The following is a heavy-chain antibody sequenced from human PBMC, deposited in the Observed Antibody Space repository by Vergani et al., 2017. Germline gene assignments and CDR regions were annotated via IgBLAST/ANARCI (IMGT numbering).Heavy chain of an antibody. J-gene: IGHJ4*02. CDR1: RYSFTNYW. CDR3: ARLYGRDSSGSKYFDY. V-gene: IGHV5-51*01. CDR2: IHPADSDT. Sequence: EVQLVQSGAEVKKPGESLKISCQISRYSFTNYWIGWVRQMPGKGLEWMGIIHPADSDTRYSPSFQGQVTISVDKSISTAYLQRSRLRASDSAMYYCARLYGRDSSGSKYFDYWGQGTLVTVSS. D-gene: IGHD3-22*01.